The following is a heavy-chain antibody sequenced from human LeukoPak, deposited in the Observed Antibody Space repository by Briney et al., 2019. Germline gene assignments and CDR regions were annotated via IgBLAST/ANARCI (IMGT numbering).Heavy chain of an antibody. CDR2: ISGSGGST. D-gene: IGHD6-6*01. CDR1: GFTFSSYW. J-gene: IGHJ4*02. Sequence: PGGSLRLSCVASGFTFSSYWMHWVRQDPRKGLEWVSAISGSGGSTYYADSVKGRFTISRDNSKNTLYLQMNSLRAEDTAVYYCAKALPSIAAHHDYWGQGTLVTVSS. CDR3: AKALPSIAAHHDY. V-gene: IGHV3-23*01.